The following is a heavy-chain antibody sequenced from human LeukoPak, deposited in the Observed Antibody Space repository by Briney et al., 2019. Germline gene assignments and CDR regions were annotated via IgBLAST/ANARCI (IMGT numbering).Heavy chain of an antibody. J-gene: IGHJ6*02. CDR2: ISSSSSTT. CDR3: AAGPGYQYGMDV. D-gene: IGHD1-14*01. V-gene: IGHV3-48*01. CDR1: GFTFSSYS. Sequence: PGGSLRLSCAASGFTFSSYSMNWVRQAPGKGLEWVSYISSSSSTTYYADSVKGRFTISRDNAKNSLYLQMNSLRVEDTAVYYCAAGPGYQYGMDVWGQGTTVTVSS.